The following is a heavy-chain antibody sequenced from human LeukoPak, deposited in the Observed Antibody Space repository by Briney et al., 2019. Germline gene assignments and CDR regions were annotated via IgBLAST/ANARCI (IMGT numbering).Heavy chain of an antibody. V-gene: IGHV3-48*03. D-gene: IGHD6-19*01. Sequence: GGSLRLSCAASGFTFSSYEMNWVRQAPGKGLEWVSYISSSGSTIYYADSVKGRLTISRDNAKNSLYLQMNSLRAEDTAVYYCARDDSGWYRWFDPWGQGTLVTVSS. J-gene: IGHJ5*02. CDR3: ARDDSGWYRWFDP. CDR1: GFTFSSYE. CDR2: ISSSGSTI.